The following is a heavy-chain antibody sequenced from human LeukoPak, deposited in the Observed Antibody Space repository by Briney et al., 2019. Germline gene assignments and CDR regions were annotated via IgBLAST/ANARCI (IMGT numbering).Heavy chain of an antibody. CDR2: IYTSGST. J-gene: IGHJ4*02. D-gene: IGHD3-22*01. V-gene: IGHV4-4*07. CDR1: GGSISSYY. CDR3: ARDAYYYDSSGYLHLDY. Sequence: SETLSLTCTVSGGSISSYYWRWVRRPAGKGLEWIGRIYTSGSTNYNPSLNSRVTMSVDTSKNQFSLKLSSVTAADTAVYYCARDAYYYDSSGYLHLDYWGQGTLVTVSS.